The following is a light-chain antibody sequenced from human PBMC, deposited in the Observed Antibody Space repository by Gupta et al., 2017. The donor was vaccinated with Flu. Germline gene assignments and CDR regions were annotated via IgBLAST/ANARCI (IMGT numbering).Light chain of an antibody. V-gene: IGLV3-21*02. CDR1: NIGGKS. CDR3: QGWDSSSDHVV. J-gene: IGLJ2*01. Sequence: NNIGGKSDHSCQQKPADAPVLVVHYDSDRPSGIPERFSGSNTWNTATLTISRVEDGDEADYYCQGWDSSSDHVVFGGGTKLTVL. CDR2: YDS.